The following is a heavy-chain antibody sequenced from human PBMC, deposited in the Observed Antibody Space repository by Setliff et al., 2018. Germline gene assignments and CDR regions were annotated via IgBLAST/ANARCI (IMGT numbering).Heavy chain of an antibody. Sequence: PGGSLRLSCAASGFTFTTYWMYWVRQSPGKGLAWVSRINSDGSSTTYADSVKGRFTISRDNAKNTLYLQMNRLRAEDTAVYFCTRVWSMVSDSYYFYMDVWGKGTTVTVSS. CDR2: INSDGSST. CDR3: TRVWSMVSDSYYFYMDV. J-gene: IGHJ6*03. CDR1: GFTFTTYW. D-gene: IGHD2-8*02. V-gene: IGHV3-74*01.